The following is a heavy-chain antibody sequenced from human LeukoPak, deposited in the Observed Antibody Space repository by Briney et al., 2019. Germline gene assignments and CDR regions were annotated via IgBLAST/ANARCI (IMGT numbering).Heavy chain of an antibody. Sequence: SETLSLTCTVSGGSISSYYWSWIRQPPGKGLEWIGYIYYSGSTNYNPSLKSRVTISVDTSKNQFSLKLSSVTAADTAVYYCARHEDLGNAELDYWGQGTLVTVSS. CDR1: GGSISSYY. V-gene: IGHV4-59*08. CDR2: IYYSGST. CDR3: ARHEDLGNAELDY. J-gene: IGHJ4*02. D-gene: IGHD1-26*01.